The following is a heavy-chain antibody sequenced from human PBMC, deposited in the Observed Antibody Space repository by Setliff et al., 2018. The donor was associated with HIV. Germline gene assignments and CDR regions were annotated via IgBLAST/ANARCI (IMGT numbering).Heavy chain of an antibody. CDR3: ARVSGWIYPIVNFYGFDV. Sequence: ASVKVSCKTSGYTFNRYAISWVRQAPGQGLEWVGWINVKNVNTYYAQKFKGRVTMTTDTATNAAYMELRSLRFDDTAVYYCARVSGWIYPIVNFYGFDVWGQGTTVTVSS. J-gene: IGHJ6*02. V-gene: IGHV1-18*01. CDR2: INVKNVNT. CDR1: GYTFNRYA. D-gene: IGHD5-12*01.